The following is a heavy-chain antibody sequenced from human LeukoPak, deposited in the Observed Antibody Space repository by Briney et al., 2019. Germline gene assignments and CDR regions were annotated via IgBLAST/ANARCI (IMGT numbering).Heavy chain of an antibody. J-gene: IGHJ4*02. CDR3: AKNTAMAWYYIDY. CDR1: GFTFSSYA. V-gene: IGHV3-23*01. D-gene: IGHD5-18*01. Sequence: GGSLRLSCAASGFTFSSYAMSWVRQAPGKGPEWVSAISGSGGSTYYADSVKGRCTISRDNSKNTLYLQMNSLRAEDTAVYYCAKNTAMAWYYIDYWGQGTLVTVSS. CDR2: ISGSGGST.